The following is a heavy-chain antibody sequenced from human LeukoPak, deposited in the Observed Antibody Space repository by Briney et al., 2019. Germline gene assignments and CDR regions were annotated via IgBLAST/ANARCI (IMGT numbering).Heavy chain of an antibody. J-gene: IGHJ4*02. CDR3: ARSTRIAVADY. Sequence: PGGSLRLSCAASEFTFRTYGMHWVRQAPGKGLEWVSSISSSSSYIYYADSVKGRFTISRDNAKNSLYLQMNSLRAEDTAVYYCARSTRIAVADYWGQGTLVTVSS. D-gene: IGHD6-19*01. CDR1: EFTFRTYG. V-gene: IGHV3-21*01. CDR2: ISSSSSYI.